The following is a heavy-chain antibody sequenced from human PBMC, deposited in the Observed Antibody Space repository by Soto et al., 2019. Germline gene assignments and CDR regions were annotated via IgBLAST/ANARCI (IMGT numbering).Heavy chain of an antibody. CDR3: ARDSDFLGIVAAFDI. CDR1: GYTFTSYA. D-gene: IGHD2-21*01. V-gene: IGHV1-3*01. J-gene: IGHJ3*02. CDR2: INADNGNT. Sequence: ASVKVSCKASGYTFTSYAMHWVRQAPGQRLEWMGWINADNGNTKYSQKFQGRVTITRDTSASTVYMELSSLRSEDTAVYYCARDSDFLGIVAAFDIWGQGTMVTVSS.